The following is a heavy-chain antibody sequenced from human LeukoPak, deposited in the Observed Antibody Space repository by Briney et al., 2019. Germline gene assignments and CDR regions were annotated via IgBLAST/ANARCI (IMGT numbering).Heavy chain of an antibody. CDR2: ISGSGDST. CDR1: GFTFRTHV. CDR3: AKTYYYDSSGSYYFGY. Sequence: GGSLRLSCAASGFTFRTHVMSWVRLAPGKGLEWVSGISGSGDSTYYADSVKGRFTISRDNSKNTLYLRMNSLRAEDTAVYYCAKTYYYDSSGSYYFGYWGQGTLVTVSS. D-gene: IGHD3-22*01. V-gene: IGHV3-23*01. J-gene: IGHJ4*02.